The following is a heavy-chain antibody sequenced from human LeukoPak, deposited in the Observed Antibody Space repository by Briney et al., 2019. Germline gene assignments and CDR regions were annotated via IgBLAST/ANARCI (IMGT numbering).Heavy chain of an antibody. CDR2: IYYSGST. Sequence: SETLSLTCTVSGGSISSSSYYWGWIRQPPGKGLEWIGSIYYSGSTYYNPSLKSRVTISVDTSKNQFSLKLSSVTAADTAVYYCARQEDDMRMVATFYFDYWGQGTLVTVSS. D-gene: IGHD5-12*01. CDR3: ARQEDDMRMVATFYFDY. CDR1: GGSISSSSYY. V-gene: IGHV4-39*01. J-gene: IGHJ4*02.